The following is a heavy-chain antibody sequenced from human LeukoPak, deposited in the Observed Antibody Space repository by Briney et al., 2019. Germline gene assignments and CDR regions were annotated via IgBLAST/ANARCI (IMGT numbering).Heavy chain of an antibody. CDR1: GFTFSTYA. CDR3: GRVAANAFDI. D-gene: IGHD2-15*01. V-gene: IGHV3-23*01. Sequence: GGSLRLSSAASGFTFSTYAMSWVRQAPGKGLEWVSGISDSGGSTYYADSVKGRFTISRDNSKNTLYPQMDSLRAEDTSAYYCGRVAANAFDIWGQGTMVTVSS. CDR2: ISDSGGST. J-gene: IGHJ3*02.